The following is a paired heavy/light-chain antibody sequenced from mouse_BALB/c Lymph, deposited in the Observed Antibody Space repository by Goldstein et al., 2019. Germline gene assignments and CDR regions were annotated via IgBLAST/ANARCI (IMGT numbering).Heavy chain of an antibody. CDR2: IYPGSGST. CDR1: GYTFTSYW. Sequence: LQQPGSELVRPGASVKLSCKASGYTFTSYWMHWVKQRPGQGLEWIGNIYPGSGSTNYDEKFKSKATLTVDTSSSTAYMQLSSLTSEDSAVYYCTRGEVRGYAMDYWGQGTSVTVSS. V-gene: IGHV1S22*01. CDR3: TRGEVRGYAMDY. D-gene: IGHD2-14*01. J-gene: IGHJ4*01.
Light chain of an antibody. CDR2: NAK. CDR1: ENIYSY. V-gene: IGKV12-44*01. CDR3: QHHYGTPLT. J-gene: IGKJ5*01. Sequence: DIQMTQSPASLSASVGETVTITCRASENIYSYLAWYQQKQGKSPQLLVYNAKTLAEGVPSRFSGSGSGTQFSLKINSLQPEDFGSYYCQHHYGTPLTFGAGTKLELK.